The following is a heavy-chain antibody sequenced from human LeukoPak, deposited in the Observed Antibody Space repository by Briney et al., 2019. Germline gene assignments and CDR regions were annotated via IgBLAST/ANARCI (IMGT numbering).Heavy chain of an antibody. J-gene: IGHJ6*04. CDR2: IYTSGST. CDR1: GDSISSGSYY. V-gene: IGHV4-61*02. Sequence: PSETLSLTCTVSGDSISSGSYYWRWIRQPAGKGLEWIGRIYTSGSTNYNPSLKSRVTISVDTSKNQFSLKLSSVTAADTAVYYCARGRWQMVRGYYYYYGMDVWGKGTTVTVSS. D-gene: IGHD3-10*01. CDR3: ARGRWQMVRGYYYYYGMDV.